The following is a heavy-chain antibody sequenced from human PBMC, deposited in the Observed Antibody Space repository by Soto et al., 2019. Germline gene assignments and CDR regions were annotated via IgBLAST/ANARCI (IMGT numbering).Heavy chain of an antibody. J-gene: IGHJ4*02. CDR1: GGTFSSYT. CDR3: ALSPRFGNFDY. D-gene: IGHD3-10*01. CDR2: IIPILGIA. Sequence: QVQLVQSGAEVKKPGSSVKVSCKASGGTFSSYTISWVRQAPGQGLEWMRRIIPILGIANYAQMFQSRVTITADKSTSTAYMELSSLRSEDTAVYYCALSPRFGNFDYWGQGTLVTVSS. V-gene: IGHV1-69*02.